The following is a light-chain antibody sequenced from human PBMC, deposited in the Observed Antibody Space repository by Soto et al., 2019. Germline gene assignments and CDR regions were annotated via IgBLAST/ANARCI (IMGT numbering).Light chain of an antibody. CDR1: QSVGTY. V-gene: IGKV3D-15*01. Sequence: EIVLTQSPGTLSLSPGERATLSFRASQSVGTYLAWYQQKPGQAPRLLIYGASSRATGIPDRFSGSGSGTDFTLAISSLQPEDFATYYCLQDYNYPPTFGQGTKVDIK. J-gene: IGKJ1*01. CDR3: LQDYNYPPT. CDR2: GAS.